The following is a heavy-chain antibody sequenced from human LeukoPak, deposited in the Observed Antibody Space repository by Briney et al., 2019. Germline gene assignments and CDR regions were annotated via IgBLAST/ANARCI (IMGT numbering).Heavy chain of an antibody. CDR3: ARWGGGFDY. CDR1: GFTFSSHW. D-gene: IGHD3-16*01. Sequence: GGSLRLSCAASGFTFSSHWMSWVRQAPGKRLDWVANIKREGGEKYYVDSVKGRFTISRDNSKNSLYLHVDSLRVEDTAVYYCARWGGGFDYWGQGTLVTVSS. V-gene: IGHV3-7*04. J-gene: IGHJ4*02. CDR2: IKREGGEK.